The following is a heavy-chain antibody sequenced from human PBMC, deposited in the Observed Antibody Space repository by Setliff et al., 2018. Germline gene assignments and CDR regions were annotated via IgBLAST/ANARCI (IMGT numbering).Heavy chain of an antibody. J-gene: IGHJ4*02. CDR1: GFTFSSYW. D-gene: IGHD1-1*01. V-gene: IGHV3-7*01. Sequence: LRLSCATSGFTFSSYWMSWVRQAPGKGLEWVGNINQDGSGKYYVDSVKGRFTISRDNSKNMLYLQMNSLRAEDTAVYYCARDHNYAYDYWGQGTLVTVSS. CDR3: ARDHNYAYDY. CDR2: INQDGSGK.